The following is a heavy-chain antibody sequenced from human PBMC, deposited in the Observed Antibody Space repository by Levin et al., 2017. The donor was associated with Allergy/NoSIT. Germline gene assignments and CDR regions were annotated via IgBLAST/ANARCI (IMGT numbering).Heavy chain of an antibody. J-gene: IGHJ4*02. V-gene: IGHV4-4*02. CDR3: ARWNSEASGFVDY. CDR1: GGSISSSNW. Sequence: SQTLSLTCAVSGGSISSSNWWSWVRQPPGKGLEWIGEIYHSGSTNYNPSLKSRVTISVDKSKNQFSLKLSSVTAADTAVYYCARWNSEASGFVDYWGQGTLVTVSS. CDR2: IYHSGST. D-gene: IGHD3-22*01.